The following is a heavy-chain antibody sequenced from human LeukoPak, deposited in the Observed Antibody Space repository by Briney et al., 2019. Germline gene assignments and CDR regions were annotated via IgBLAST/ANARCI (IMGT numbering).Heavy chain of an antibody. CDR1: GYSISSGYY. CDR2: IYHSGST. V-gene: IGHV4-38-2*01. Sequence: SETLSLTCAVSGYSISSGYYWGRIRQPPGKGLEWIGSIYHSGSTYYNPSLKSRVTISVDTSKNQFSLKLSSVTAADTAVYYCASLMVRGVYWGQGTLVTVSS. D-gene: IGHD3-10*01. CDR3: ASLMVRGVY. J-gene: IGHJ4*02.